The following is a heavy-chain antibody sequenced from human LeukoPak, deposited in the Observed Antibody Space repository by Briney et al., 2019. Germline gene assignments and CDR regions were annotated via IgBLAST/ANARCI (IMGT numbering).Heavy chain of an antibody. J-gene: IGHJ3*02. CDR2: IYYSGST. V-gene: IGHV4-31*03. CDR3: ARAPTPYCGGDCYLKGAFDI. Sequence: SETLSLICTVSGGSISSGGYYWSWIRQHPGKGQEWIGYIYYSGSTYYNPSLKSRVTISVDTSKNQFSLKLSSVTAADTAVYYCARAPTPYCGGDCYLKGAFDIWGQGTMVTVSS. CDR1: GGSISSGGYY. D-gene: IGHD2-21*01.